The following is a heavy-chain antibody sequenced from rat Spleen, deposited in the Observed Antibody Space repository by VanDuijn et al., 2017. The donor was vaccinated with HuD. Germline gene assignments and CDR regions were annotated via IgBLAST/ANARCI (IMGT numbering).Heavy chain of an antibody. V-gene: IGHV5S10*01. Sequence: EVQLVESGGGLVQPGRSLKLSCAASGFTFGDYNMAWVRQAPKKGLEWVATIIHDGDRAFYRDSVKGRFTISRDNAKSTLYLQMDNLRSEDTATYHCTTVHDNWFAYWGQGTLVTVSS. CDR2: IIHDGDRA. CDR3: TTVHDNWFAY. CDR1: GFTFGDYN. J-gene: IGHJ3*01.